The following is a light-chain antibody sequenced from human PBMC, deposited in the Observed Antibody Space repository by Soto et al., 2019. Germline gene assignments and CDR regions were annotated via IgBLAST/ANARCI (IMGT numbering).Light chain of an antibody. CDR2: EAT. CDR1: SIDVGSYSL. V-gene: IGLV2-23*01. CDR3: CSYAGTHTYV. Sequence: QSALTQPASVSGSPGQSITISCTGTSIDVGSYSLVSWNQHHSGKAPKLMIYEATKRPSGVSSRFSGSKSGNTASLTISGLRAEDEGDYYCCSYAGTHTYVFGTGTKLTVL. J-gene: IGLJ1*01.